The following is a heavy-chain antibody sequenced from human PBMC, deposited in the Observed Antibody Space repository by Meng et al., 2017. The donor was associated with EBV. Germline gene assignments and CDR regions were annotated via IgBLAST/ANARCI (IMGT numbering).Heavy chain of an antibody. CDR1: GYTFTSYA. V-gene: IGHV1-69*13. CDR2: LIPMSDAP. Sequence: QVQLVQAGAEVKKPGASVKVSCKASGYTFTSYAMHWVRQAPGQGLEWMGGLIPMSDAPHYAQKFQGRVTMTADESTNTHYMDLSGLRFEDTAVYYCASESRRGFTPDYWGQGTLVTVSS. D-gene: IGHD3-10*01. J-gene: IGHJ4*02. CDR3: ASESRRGFTPDY.